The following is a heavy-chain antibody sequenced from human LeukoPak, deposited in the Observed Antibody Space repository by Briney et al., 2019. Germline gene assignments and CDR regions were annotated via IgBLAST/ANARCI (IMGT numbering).Heavy chain of an antibody. V-gene: IGHV1-2*02. D-gene: IGHD3-10*01. Sequence: ASVKVSCKASGYTFTGYYMHWVRQAPGQGLEWMGWINPNSGGTNYAQKFQGRVTITADKSTSTAYMELSSLRSEDTAVYYCARDRGNLWFGDYYYGMDVWGQGTTVTVSS. CDR2: INPNSGGT. CDR1: GYTFTGYY. CDR3: ARDRGNLWFGDYYYGMDV. J-gene: IGHJ6*02.